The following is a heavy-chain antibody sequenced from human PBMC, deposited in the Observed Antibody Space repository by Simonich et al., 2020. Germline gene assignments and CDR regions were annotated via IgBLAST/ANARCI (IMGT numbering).Heavy chain of an antibody. J-gene: IGHJ4*02. V-gene: IGHV4-34*01. D-gene: IGHD1-26*01. CDR1: GGSFSGYY. CDR2: INNSERT. Sequence: QVQLQQWGAGLLKPSETLSLTCAVYGGSFSGYYWSWIRPPPGKGRAWLGEINNSERTHYNPALKSRVTTSVDTSKNQFSLKLSSVTAADTAVYYCARGLIGGSYYYWGQGTLVTVSS. CDR3: ARGLIGGSYYY.